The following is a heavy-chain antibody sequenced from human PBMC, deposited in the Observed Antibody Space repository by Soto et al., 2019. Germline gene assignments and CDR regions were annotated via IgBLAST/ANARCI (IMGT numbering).Heavy chain of an antibody. V-gene: IGHV3-48*02. Sequence: PGGSLRLSCAASGFTFSSYSMNWVRQAPGKGLEWVSYISSSSSTIYYADSVKGRFTISRDNAKNSLYLQMNSLRDEDTAVYYCARGHTYYYDSSGYPAPFPTPWGQGTLVTVSS. CDR2: ISSSSSTI. CDR1: GFTFSSYS. J-gene: IGHJ5*02. D-gene: IGHD3-22*01. CDR3: ARGHTYYYDSSGYPAPFPTP.